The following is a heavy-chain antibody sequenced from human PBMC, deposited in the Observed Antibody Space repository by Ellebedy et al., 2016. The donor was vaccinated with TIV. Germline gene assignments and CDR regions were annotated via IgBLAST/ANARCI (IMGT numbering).Heavy chain of an antibody. V-gene: IGHV3-30*18. CDR3: AKDESGGDLPRPFDH. J-gene: IGHJ4*02. CDR2: ISSDGTNK. Sequence: GESLKISXAASRFTFSIFGLHWVRQAPGKGLEWVEIISSDGTNKYYADSVRGRFTISRDNSKNTLYLQMDSLRPEDTAIYYCAKDESGGDLPRPFDHWGQGTLVTVSS. CDR1: RFTFSIFG. D-gene: IGHD5-12*01.